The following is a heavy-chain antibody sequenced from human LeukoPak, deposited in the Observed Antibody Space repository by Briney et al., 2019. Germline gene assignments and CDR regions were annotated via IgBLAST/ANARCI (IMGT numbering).Heavy chain of an antibody. CDR3: ARQSSSESFNWFDP. J-gene: IGHJ5*02. D-gene: IGHD6-13*01. CDR1: GYTFTGYY. CDR2: INPNSGGT. Sequence: ASVKVSCTASGYTFTGYYMHWVRQAPGQGLEWMGWINPNSGGTNYAQKFQGRVTMTRDTSISTAYMELSRLRSDDTAVYYCARQSSSESFNWFDPWGQGTLVTVSS. V-gene: IGHV1-2*02.